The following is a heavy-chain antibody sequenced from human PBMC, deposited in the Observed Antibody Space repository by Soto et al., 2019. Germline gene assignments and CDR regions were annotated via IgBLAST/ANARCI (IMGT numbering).Heavy chain of an antibody. D-gene: IGHD1-26*01. V-gene: IGHV3-33*06. CDR1: GFTFSSYG. CDR3: AKGRLAVGSDWFDS. Sequence: PGGSLRLSCAASGFTFSSYGMHWVRQAPGKGLEWVAVIWYDGSNKYYADSVKGRFTISRDNSKNTLYLQMRSLTAEDTALYYCAKGRLAVGSDWFDSWGPGTLVTVSS. CDR2: IWYDGSNK. J-gene: IGHJ5*01.